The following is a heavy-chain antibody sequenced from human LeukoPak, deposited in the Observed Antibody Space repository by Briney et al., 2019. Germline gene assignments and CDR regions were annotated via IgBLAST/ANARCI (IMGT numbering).Heavy chain of an antibody. CDR1: GFTFVDYT. CDR3: SRGDNYYFDY. V-gene: IGHV3-43*01. Sequence: GGSLRLSCAASGFTFVDYTIPWVRQAPGKGREWVSLVTWDGGSTYYADSVKGRFTISRDNRKNSLYLQMNSLRTEDTGLYYCSRGDNYYFDYWGQGTLVTVSS. J-gene: IGHJ4*02. D-gene: IGHD5-24*01. CDR2: VTWDGGST.